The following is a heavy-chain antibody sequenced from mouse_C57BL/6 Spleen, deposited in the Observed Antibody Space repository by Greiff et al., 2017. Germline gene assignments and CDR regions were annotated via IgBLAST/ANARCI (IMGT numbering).Heavy chain of an antibody. Sequence: QVQLKQSGAELARPGASVKLSCNASGYTFTSYGISWVKQRTGQGLEWIGEFYPRSGNTYYNEKFKGKATLTADKSSSTAYMGLRSLTSEDSAVNFCARGYDYYFDEWGQGTTLTVSS. CDR1: GYTFTSYG. CDR2: FYPRSGNT. J-gene: IGHJ2*01. CDR3: ARGYDYYFDE. V-gene: IGHV1-81*01. D-gene: IGHD2-12*01.